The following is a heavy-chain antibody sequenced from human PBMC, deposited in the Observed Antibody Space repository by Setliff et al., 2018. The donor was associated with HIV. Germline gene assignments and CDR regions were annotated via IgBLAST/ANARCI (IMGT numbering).Heavy chain of an antibody. CDR3: AGDVGVSYYYYYYMDV. CDR2: IYTRGTS. Sequence: PSETLSLTCTVSGGSISSYHWSWIRQPPGKGLEWIGRIYTRGTSDYNPSLKSRVTMSLDTSKNEFSLNLRFVTAADTAVYYCAGDVGVSYYYYYYMDVWGKGTTVTVSS. V-gene: IGHV4-4*07. J-gene: IGHJ6*03. D-gene: IGHD2-8*02. CDR1: GGSISSYH.